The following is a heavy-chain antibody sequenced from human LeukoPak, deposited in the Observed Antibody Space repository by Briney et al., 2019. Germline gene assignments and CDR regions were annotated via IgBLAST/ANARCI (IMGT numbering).Heavy chain of an antibody. V-gene: IGHV4-39*07. Sequence: SETLSLTCTVSGGSISSSSYYWGWIRQPPGKGLEWIGSIYYSGSTYYNPSLKSRVTISVDTSKNQFSLKLSSVTAADTAVYYWARGLRGGLVFGWFFDYWGRGTLVTV. CDR3: ARGLRGGLVFGWFFDY. J-gene: IGHJ4*02. D-gene: IGHD6-19*01. CDR2: IYYSGST. CDR1: GGSISSSSYY.